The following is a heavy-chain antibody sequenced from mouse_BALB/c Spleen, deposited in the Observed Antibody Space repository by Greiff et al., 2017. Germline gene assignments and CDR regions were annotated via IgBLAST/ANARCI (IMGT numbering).Heavy chain of an antibody. D-gene: IGHD2-14*01. Sequence: EVQLVESGGGLVKPGGSLKLSCAASGFAFSSYDMSWVRQTPEKRLEWVAYISSGGGSTYYPDTVKGRFTISRDNAKNTLYLQMSSLKSEDTAMYDCARRGYYRYEAWFAYWGQGTLVTVSA. CDR3: ARRGYYRYEAWFAY. V-gene: IGHV5-12-1*01. J-gene: IGHJ3*01. CDR2: ISSGGGST. CDR1: GFAFSSYD.